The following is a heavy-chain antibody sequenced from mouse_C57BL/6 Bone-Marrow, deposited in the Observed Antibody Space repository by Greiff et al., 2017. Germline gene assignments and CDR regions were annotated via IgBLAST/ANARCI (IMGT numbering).Heavy chain of an antibody. Sequence: EVQLQQSGAELVRPGASVKLSCTASGFNIKDYYMHWVKQRPEQGLEWIGRIDPEDGDTEYAPKFQGKATMTADTSSNTAYLQLSSLTSEYTAVYYCTTYYYGSSYVAWFAYWGQGTLVTVSA. D-gene: IGHD1-1*01. CDR2: IDPEDGDT. V-gene: IGHV14-1*01. J-gene: IGHJ3*01. CDR3: TTYYYGSSYVAWFAY. CDR1: GFNIKDYY.